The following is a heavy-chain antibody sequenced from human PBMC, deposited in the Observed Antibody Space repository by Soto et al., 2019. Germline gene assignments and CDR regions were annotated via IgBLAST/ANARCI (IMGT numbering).Heavy chain of an antibody. CDR3: ARDAPRALGFDY. J-gene: IGHJ4*02. Sequence: SETLSLTCTVSGGSISSGDYYWSWIRQPPGKGLEWIGYIYYSGSTYYNPSLKSRVTISVDTSKNQFSLKLSSVTAADTAVYYCARDAPRALGFDYWGQGTLVTVSS. V-gene: IGHV4-30-4*01. CDR1: GGSISSGDYY. CDR2: IYYSGST.